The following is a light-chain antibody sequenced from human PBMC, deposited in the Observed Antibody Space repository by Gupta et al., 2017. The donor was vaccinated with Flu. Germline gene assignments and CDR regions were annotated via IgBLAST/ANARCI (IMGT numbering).Light chain of an antibody. CDR3: QVWDSSHWV. CDR1: NIGSKN. Sequence: GQTARITCGGNNIGSKNVHWYQQKPGQAPVLVIYRDSNRPSGIPERFSGSNSGNTATLTISRAQAGDEADYYCQVWDSSHWVFGGGTKLTVL. V-gene: IGLV3-9*01. J-gene: IGLJ3*02. CDR2: RDS.